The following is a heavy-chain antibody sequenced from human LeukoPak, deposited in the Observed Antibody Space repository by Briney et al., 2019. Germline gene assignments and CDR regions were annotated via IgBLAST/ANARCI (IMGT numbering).Heavy chain of an antibody. CDR2: FDPEDGET. Sequence: GASVKVSCKVSGYTLTEFSMHWVRQAPGKGLEWMGGFDPEDGETIYAQELQGRVTMTKDTSTDTAYMELRSLRSDDTAVYYCARAITMVRGVSGYYYYYYMDVWGKGTTVTISS. J-gene: IGHJ6*03. V-gene: IGHV1-24*01. D-gene: IGHD3-10*01. CDR3: ARAITMVRGVSGYYYYYYMDV. CDR1: GYTLTEFS.